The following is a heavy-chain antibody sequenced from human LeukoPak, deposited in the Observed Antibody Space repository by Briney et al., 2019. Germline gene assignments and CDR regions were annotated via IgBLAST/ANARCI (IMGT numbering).Heavy chain of an antibody. J-gene: IGHJ4*02. Sequence: GGSLRLSCAASGFTFGSYSMNWVRQAPGKGLEWVSSISSSSSYIYYADSVKGRFTISRDNAKNSLYLQMNSLRAEDTAVYYCARDLPSYGDYLLDYWGQGTLVTVSS. D-gene: IGHD4-17*01. V-gene: IGHV3-21*01. CDR3: ARDLPSYGDYLLDY. CDR1: GFTFGSYS. CDR2: ISSSSSYI.